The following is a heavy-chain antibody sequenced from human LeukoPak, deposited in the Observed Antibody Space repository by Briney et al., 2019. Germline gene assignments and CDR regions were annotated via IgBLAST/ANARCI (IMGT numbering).Heavy chain of an antibody. D-gene: IGHD6-6*01. CDR3: ARPLDPPRHWYFDL. J-gene: IGHJ2*01. CDR2: IFHSGNT. CDR1: GGSIRSSYW. Sequence: PSETLSLTCAVSGGSIRSSYWWSWVRQPPGKGLEWIGEIFHSGNTNYNPSLRSRVTISGDTSKNQVSLKLTSVTAADTAVYYCARPLDPPRHWYFDLWGRGTLVTVSS. V-gene: IGHV4-4*02.